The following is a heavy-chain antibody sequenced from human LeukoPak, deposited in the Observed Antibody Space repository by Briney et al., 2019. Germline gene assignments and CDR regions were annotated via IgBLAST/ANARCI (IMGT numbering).Heavy chain of an antibody. V-gene: IGHV4-59*01. Sequence: SETLSLTCTVAGGSISSYYWGWIRQPPGKGLEWIGYIYYSGSTNYNPSLKSRVTISVDTSKNQFSLKLSSVTAADTAVYYCARDREYSSSQAFTYYYGMDVWGQGTTVTVSS. CDR2: IYYSGST. D-gene: IGHD6-6*01. CDR3: ARDREYSSSQAFTYYYGMDV. CDR1: GGSISSYY. J-gene: IGHJ6*02.